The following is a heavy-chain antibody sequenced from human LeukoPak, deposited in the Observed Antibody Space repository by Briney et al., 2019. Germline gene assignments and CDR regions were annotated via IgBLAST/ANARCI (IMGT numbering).Heavy chain of an antibody. D-gene: IGHD3-22*01. V-gene: IGHV1-2*02. CDR3: ANNLYYYDSSGPDAFDI. CDR2: INPNSGGT. J-gene: IGHJ3*02. CDR1: GYTFTGYY. Sequence: ASVKVSCKASGYTFTGYYMHLVRQAPGQGLEWMGWINPNSGGTNYAQKFQGRVTMTRDTSISTAYMELSRLRSDDTAVYYCANNLYYYDSSGPDAFDIWGQGTMVTVSS.